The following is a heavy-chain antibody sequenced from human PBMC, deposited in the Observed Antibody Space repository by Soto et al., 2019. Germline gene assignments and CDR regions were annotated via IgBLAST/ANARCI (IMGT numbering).Heavy chain of an antibody. CDR1: GFSFSTYP. CDR3: AKILSTVTTYYYVMDA. V-gene: IGHV3-23*01. D-gene: IGHD4-17*01. Sequence: EVQLLESGGGLVQPGGSLRLSCAASGFSFSTYPMVWVRQAPGKRLEAVSSISGSGDKTYYKDSVKGRFTISRDNSKNTVDLQMNSLRPEDTAVYYCAKILSTVTTYYYVMDAWGQGTTVTVSS. J-gene: IGHJ6*02. CDR2: ISGSGDKT.